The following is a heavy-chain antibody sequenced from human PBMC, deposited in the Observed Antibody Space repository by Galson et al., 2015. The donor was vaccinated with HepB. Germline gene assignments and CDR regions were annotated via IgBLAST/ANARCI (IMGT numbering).Heavy chain of an antibody. Sequence: SVRLSCAASGFTFNSYGMHWVRQAPGKGLEWVTIISYDGINKYYADSVKGRFTISRDNSKNTLYLQMNSLRTDDTAVYYCVKTGGYCSSGSCYGKYWGQGTLVTVSS. V-gene: IGHV3-30*18. J-gene: IGHJ4*02. CDR1: GFTFNSYG. D-gene: IGHD2-15*01. CDR3: VKTGGYCSSGSCYGKY. CDR2: ISYDGINK.